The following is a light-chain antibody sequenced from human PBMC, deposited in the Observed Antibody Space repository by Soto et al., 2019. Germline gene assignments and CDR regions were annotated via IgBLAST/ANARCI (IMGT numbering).Light chain of an antibody. J-gene: IGKJ2*01. Sequence: ESVLTQSPGTLSLSPGDRATLSCRASQSVSSSDLAWYQQKPGQAPRLLIYGASTRATGIPDRFSCSGSGTDFNLTISRLEPEDFAVYYCQQYGGSPLYTVCQGTELEIK. V-gene: IGKV3-20*01. CDR1: QSVSSSD. CDR3: QQYGGSPLYT. CDR2: GAS.